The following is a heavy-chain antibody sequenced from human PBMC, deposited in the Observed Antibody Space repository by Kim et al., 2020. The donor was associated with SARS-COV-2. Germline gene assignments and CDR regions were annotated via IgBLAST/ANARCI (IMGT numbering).Heavy chain of an antibody. D-gene: IGHD1-26*01. CDR1: GFTFSDHY. CDR3: ARGFGGRNDCLEF. Sequence: GGSLRLSCAASGFTFSDHYMDWVRQAPGRGLVWVGRIRKRPDSYTTEYAASVKGRFTISRDDYESSLYLQMNSLRNEYTAVYNCARGFGGRNDCLEFGGHGTLGTVSS. V-gene: IGHV3-72*01. CDR2: IRKRPDSYTT. J-gene: IGHJ4*01.